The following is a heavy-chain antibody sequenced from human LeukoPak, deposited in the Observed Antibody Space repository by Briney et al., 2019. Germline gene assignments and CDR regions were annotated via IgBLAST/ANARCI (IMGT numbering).Heavy chain of an antibody. D-gene: IGHD3-3*01. CDR1: GGSIRSYY. V-gene: IGHV4-59*08. J-gene: IGHJ4*02. Sequence: SETLSLTCTVSGGSIRSYYWSWIRQPPGKGLEWIGYISYSGSTNYNPSLKSRVTISVDTSKNQFSLKLSSVTAADTAVYYCAITIFGVVIIDYWGQGTLVTVPS. CDR3: AITIFGVVIIDY. CDR2: ISYSGST.